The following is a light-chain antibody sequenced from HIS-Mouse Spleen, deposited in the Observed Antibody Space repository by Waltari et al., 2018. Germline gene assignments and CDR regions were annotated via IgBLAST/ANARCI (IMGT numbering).Light chain of an antibody. CDR1: SSDVGGYNY. Sequence: QSALTQPASVSGSPGQSITISCTGTSSDVGGYNYVSWYQQHPGKAPKLISYDGSNRPSGVSNRFSGSKSGNTASLTISGLQAEDEADYYCSSYTSSSTEVFGGGTKLTVL. J-gene: IGLJ2*01. CDR3: SSYTSSSTEV. CDR2: DGS. V-gene: IGLV2-14*03.